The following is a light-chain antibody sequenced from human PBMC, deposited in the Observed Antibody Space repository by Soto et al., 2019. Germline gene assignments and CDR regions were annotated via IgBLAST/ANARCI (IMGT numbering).Light chain of an antibody. J-gene: IGKJ1*01. Sequence: IQMTQSPSTLSASVGDXXXXXXXASQRLSGWLAWYQQKPGKAPKLLIYDASSLKRGVPSRFSGSYSGTEFTLTISSLQPDDFATYYCQQYDSYSATFGPGTKVDI. V-gene: IGKV1-5*01. CDR3: QQYDSYSAT. CDR1: QRLSGW. CDR2: DAS.